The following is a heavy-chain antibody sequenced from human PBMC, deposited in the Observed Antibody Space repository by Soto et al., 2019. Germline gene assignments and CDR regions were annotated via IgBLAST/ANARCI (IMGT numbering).Heavy chain of an antibody. J-gene: IGHJ6*02. CDR1: GFTFSSYA. CDR2: ISYDGSNK. CDR3: ARDTPYCSSTSCYSDYYYYYGMDV. V-gene: IGHV3-30-3*01. D-gene: IGHD2-2*02. Sequence: QVQLVESGGGVVQPGRSLRLSCAASGFTFSSYAMHWVRQAPGKGLEWVAVISYDGSNKYYADSVKGRFTISRDNSKNTLYLQMKRLRAEDTAVYYCARDTPYCSSTSCYSDYYYYYGMDVWGQGTTVTVSS.